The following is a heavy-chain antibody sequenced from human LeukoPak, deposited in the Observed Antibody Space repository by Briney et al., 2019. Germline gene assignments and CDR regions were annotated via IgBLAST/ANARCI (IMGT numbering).Heavy chain of an antibody. J-gene: IGHJ4*02. Sequence: GGSLRLSCAASGFTFSSYAMSWVRQAPGKGLEWVSAISGSGGSTYYADSVKGRFTISRDNAKNSLYLQMNSLRAEDTAVYYCARAPALHSPIDYWGQGTLVTVSS. V-gene: IGHV3-23*01. CDR2: ISGSGGST. CDR1: GFTFSSYA. D-gene: IGHD1-26*01. CDR3: ARAPALHSPIDY.